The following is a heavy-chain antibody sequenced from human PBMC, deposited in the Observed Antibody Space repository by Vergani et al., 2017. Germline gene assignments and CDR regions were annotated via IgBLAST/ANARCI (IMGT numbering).Heavy chain of an antibody. CDR3: AKANPHNSRYDYLYYYRAMDV. CDR2: SSGSGGST. D-gene: IGHD5-12*01. Sequence: EVQLLESGGDLVQPGGSLRLSCAASGFTFNHYAMNWVRQAPGKGLEWVSGSSGSGGSTYYAGSVKGRFNIYRDSSKNTRYLQMNSLSAGDTAVYYCAKANPHNSRYDYLYYYRAMDVWGQGTTVTVSS. CDR1: GFTFNHYA. V-gene: IGHV3-23*01. J-gene: IGHJ6*02.